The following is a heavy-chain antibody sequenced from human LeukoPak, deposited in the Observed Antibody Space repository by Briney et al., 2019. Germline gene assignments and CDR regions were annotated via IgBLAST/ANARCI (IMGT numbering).Heavy chain of an antibody. D-gene: IGHD4-23*01. CDR1: GGSISSYY. CDR3: ARDYYGGNSGYYFDY. Sequence: PSETLSLTCTVSGGSISSYYWSWIGQPPGKGLEWIGYIYYSGSTNYNPSLKSRVTISVDTSKNQFSLKLSSVTAADTAVYYCARDYYGGNSGYYFDYWAHGTLVTVSS. J-gene: IGHJ4*01. V-gene: IGHV4-59*01. CDR2: IYYSGST.